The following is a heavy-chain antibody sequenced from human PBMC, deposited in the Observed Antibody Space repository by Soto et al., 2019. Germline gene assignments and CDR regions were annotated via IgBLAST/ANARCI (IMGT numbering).Heavy chain of an antibody. CDR2: IYYSGST. D-gene: IGHD3-22*01. V-gene: IGHV4-61*01. Sequence: SETRSVNCTVSGGSVCRGNYYWSWIRQPPGKGLEWIGYIYYSGSTNYNPSLKSRVTISVDTSKNQFSLKLSSVTAADTAVYYCASWGDYYDSSGYHYFDYWGQGTLVTVS. CDR1: GGSVCRGNYY. J-gene: IGHJ4*02. CDR3: ASWGDYYDSSGYHYFDY.